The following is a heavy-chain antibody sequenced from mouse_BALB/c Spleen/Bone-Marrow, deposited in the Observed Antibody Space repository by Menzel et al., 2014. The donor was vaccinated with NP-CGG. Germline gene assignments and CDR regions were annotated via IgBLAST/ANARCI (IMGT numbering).Heavy chain of an antibody. CDR3: ARNSMAY. CDR2: IDPANYYT. Sequence: EVQLQQSGAELVKPGASVKLSCTASGFNIKDTYMHWVKQRPEQGLEWIGRIDPANYYTKYDPKFQGKATITADTSSNTAYLQLSSLTSEDTAVYHCARNSMAYWGQGTLVTVSA. V-gene: IGHV14-3*02. J-gene: IGHJ3*01. CDR1: GFNIKDTY.